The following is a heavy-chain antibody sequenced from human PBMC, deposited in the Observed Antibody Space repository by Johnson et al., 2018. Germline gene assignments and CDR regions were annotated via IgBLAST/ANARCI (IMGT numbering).Heavy chain of an antibody. J-gene: IGHJ6*03. D-gene: IGHD5-18*01. CDR2: IGTAGDT. V-gene: IGHV3-13*01. CDR1: GFTFSSYA. Sequence: EVQLVESGGGLVQPGGSLRLSCAASGFTFSSYAMSWVRQAPGKGLEWVSAIGTAGDTYYPGSVKGRFTISRENAKNSLYLQMNSLRAEDTAVYYCARGARIQLYYYYYMDVWGKGTTVTVSS. CDR3: ARGARIQLYYYYYMDV.